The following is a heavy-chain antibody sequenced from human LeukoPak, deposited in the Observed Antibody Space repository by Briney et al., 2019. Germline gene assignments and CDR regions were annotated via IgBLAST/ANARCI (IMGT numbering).Heavy chain of an antibody. Sequence: GGSLRLSCAGSGFTFSSYAMSWVRQAPGKGLEWVSAISDTGATTYDADSVKGRFAISRDNSRSTLYLQMNSLRAEDTALYYCAKDTSIGRYCTNGVCSPFDYWGQGTLVTVSS. V-gene: IGHV3-23*01. CDR1: GFTFSSYA. CDR2: ISDTGATT. CDR3: AKDTSIGRYCTNGVCSPFDY. D-gene: IGHD2-8*01. J-gene: IGHJ4*02.